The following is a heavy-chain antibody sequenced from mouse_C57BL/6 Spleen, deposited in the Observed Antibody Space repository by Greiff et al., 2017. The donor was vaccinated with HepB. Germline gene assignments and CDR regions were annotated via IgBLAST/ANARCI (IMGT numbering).Heavy chain of an antibody. CDR3: ASEGDYEGYYFDY. CDR2: IWSGGST. Sequence: QVQLKQSGPGLVQPSQSLSITCTVSGFSLTSYGVHWVRQSPGKGLEWLGVIWSGGSTDYNAAFISRLSISKDNSKSQVFFKMNSLQADDTAIYLCASEGDYEGYYFDYWGQGSTLTVSS. J-gene: IGHJ2*01. V-gene: IGHV2-2*01. D-gene: IGHD2-4*01. CDR1: GFSLTSYG.